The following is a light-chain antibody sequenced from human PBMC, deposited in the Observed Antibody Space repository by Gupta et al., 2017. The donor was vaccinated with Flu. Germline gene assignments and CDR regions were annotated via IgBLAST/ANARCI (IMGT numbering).Light chain of an antibody. J-gene: IGLJ3*02. Sequence: KVTISCSGSSSNIGNNYVSWYQQLPGTAPKLLIYENNKRPSGIPDRFSGSKSGTSANLGITGLQTGDEADYYCGTWDSSLSARVFGGGTKLTVL. CDR2: ENN. CDR1: SSNIGNNY. V-gene: IGLV1-51*02. CDR3: GTWDSSLSARV.